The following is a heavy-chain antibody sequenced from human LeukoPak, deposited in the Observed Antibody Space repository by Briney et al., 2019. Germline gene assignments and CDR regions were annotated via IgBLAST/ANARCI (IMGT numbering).Heavy chain of an antibody. CDR2: IDSTTGGS. J-gene: IGHJ1*01. D-gene: IGHD1-1*01. Sequence: PGGSLRLSCAASGFPFSSYSMTWVRQAPGKGLEWVSTIDSTTGGSYYADSVKGRFIISRDSSQNTLYLQLNSLRADDTAVYYCAKVNHNEPYFWGQGTLVTVSS. V-gene: IGHV3-23*01. CDR1: GFPFSSYS. CDR3: AKVNHNEPYF.